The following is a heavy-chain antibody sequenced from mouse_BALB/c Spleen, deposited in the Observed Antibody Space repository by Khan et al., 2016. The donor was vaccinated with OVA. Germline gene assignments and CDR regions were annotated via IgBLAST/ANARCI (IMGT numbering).Heavy chain of an antibody. Sequence: QIQLVQSGPELKKPGETVKISCKASGYTFTNYGMNWVKQAPGKALKWMGWISTYTGDPTYADDFKGRFAFSLDTSASTAYLQINNLTTEDTATYFCSRPPHFSYVLVYWGQGTSVTVSS. CDR1: GYTFTNYG. CDR3: SRPPHFSYVLVY. CDR2: ISTYTGDP. J-gene: IGHJ4*01. V-gene: IGHV9-3-1*01.